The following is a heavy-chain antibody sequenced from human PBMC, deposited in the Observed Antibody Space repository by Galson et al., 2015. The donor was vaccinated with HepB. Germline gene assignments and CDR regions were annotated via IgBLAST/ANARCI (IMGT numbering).Heavy chain of an antibody. V-gene: IGHV1-69*13. CDR1: GGTFSSYA. D-gene: IGHD2-2*01. CDR3: ARDKRENVVVVPAASMNYYYYYGMDV. J-gene: IGHJ6*02. CDR2: IIPIFGTA. Sequence: SVTVSCKASGGTFSSYAISWVRQAPGQGLEWMGGIIPIFGTANYAQKFQGRVTITADESTSTAYMELSSLRSEDTAVYYCARDKRENVVVVPAASMNYYYYYGMDVWGQGTTVTVSS.